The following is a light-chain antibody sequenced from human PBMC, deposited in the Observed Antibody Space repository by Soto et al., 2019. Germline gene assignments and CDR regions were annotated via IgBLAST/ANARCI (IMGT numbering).Light chain of an antibody. CDR3: QQYTNWPSWT. V-gene: IGKV3-15*01. CDR2: GAS. Sequence: EIVMTQSPASLSVSAGERATLSCRASQSVSSNLAWYQQKPGQAPRLLIYGASTRATGIPARFSGGGSGTEFTLTISSLPSEDFGIYYCQQYTNWPSWTFGQGTKVEIK. J-gene: IGKJ1*01. CDR1: QSVSSN.